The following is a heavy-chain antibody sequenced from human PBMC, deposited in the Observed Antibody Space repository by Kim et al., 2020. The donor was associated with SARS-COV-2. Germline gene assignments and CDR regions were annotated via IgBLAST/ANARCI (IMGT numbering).Heavy chain of an antibody. V-gene: IGHV4-34*01. CDR1: GGSFSGYY. Sequence: SETLSLTCAVYGGSFSGYYWSWIRQPPGKGLEWIGEINHSGSTNYNPSLKSRVTISVDTSKNQFSLKLSSVTAADTAVYYCARSMVWGVIPKPYFDYWG. CDR3: ARSMVWGVIPKPYFDY. CDR2: INHSGST. J-gene: IGHJ4*01. D-gene: IGHD3-10*01.